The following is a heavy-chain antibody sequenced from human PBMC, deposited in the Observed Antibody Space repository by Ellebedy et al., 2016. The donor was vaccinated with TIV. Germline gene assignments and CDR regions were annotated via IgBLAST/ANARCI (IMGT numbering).Heavy chain of an antibody. J-gene: IGHJ5*02. CDR2: INPDGSAE. CDR3: ARSGEHDT. V-gene: IGHV3-7*01. D-gene: IGHD1-26*01. CDR1: GFIISGDW. Sequence: GESLKISCAASGFIISGDWMSWVRQAPGKGLEWVAHINPDGSAEYYVDSVKGRFTISRDDAKNSLFLQMNSLRAEDTAVYYWARSGEHDTWGQGTLVTVSS.